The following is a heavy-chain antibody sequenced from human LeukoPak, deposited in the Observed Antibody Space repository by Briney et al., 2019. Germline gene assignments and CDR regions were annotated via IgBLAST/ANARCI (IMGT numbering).Heavy chain of an antibody. D-gene: IGHD6-19*01. CDR2: ISSSSSYI. CDR1: GFTFSSYS. Sequence: PGGSLRLSCAASGFTFSSYSMNWVRQAPGKGLEWVSSISSSSSYIYYADSVKGRFTISRDNAKNSLYLQMNSLRAEDTAVYYCAGDFPYSSGWYSGHAFDIWGQGTMVTVSS. J-gene: IGHJ3*02. CDR3: AGDFPYSSGWYSGHAFDI. V-gene: IGHV3-21*01.